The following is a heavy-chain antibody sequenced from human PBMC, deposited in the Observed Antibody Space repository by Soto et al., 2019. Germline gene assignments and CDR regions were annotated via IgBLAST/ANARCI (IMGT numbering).Heavy chain of an antibody. V-gene: IGHV1-2*02. D-gene: IGHD3-3*01. Sequence: QVQLVQSGAEVKKPGASVKVSCKASGYTFTGYYIHWVRQAPGQGLGWMGWINPDSGGANYARKFQGRVTMTRDTSISTAYLELSRLRYDDTAVYYCARRFLETRDWFDPWGQGTLVTVSS. CDR2: INPDSGGA. CDR1: GYTFTGYY. J-gene: IGHJ5*02. CDR3: ARRFLETRDWFDP.